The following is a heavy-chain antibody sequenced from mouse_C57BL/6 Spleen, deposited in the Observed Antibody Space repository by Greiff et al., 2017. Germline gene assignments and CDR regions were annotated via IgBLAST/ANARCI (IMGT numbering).Heavy chain of an antibody. J-gene: IGHJ2*01. CDR1: GFTFSNYW. V-gene: IGHV6-3*01. CDR2: ISLTSDNYAT. CDR3: TTGRGLYLDY. Sequence: EVKLVESGGGLVQPGGSMKLSCVASGFTFSNYWMNWVRQSPGKGLEWVAQISLTSDNYATHYAESVKGRFTISRDDSKHSVYLQMNNLRAEDTGIYYCTTGRGLYLDYWGQGTTLTVSS.